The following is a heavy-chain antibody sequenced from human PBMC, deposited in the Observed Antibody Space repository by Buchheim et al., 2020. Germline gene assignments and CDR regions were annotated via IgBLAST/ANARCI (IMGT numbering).Heavy chain of an antibody. J-gene: IGHJ4*02. Sequence: EVQLVESGGGLVQPGGSLRLSCAASGFTFSSYAMSWVRQAPGRGLEWVSTFSGSGGNPYYADSMKGRFTISREHSKNTPDQQMNSLRAEDTALYYCARGNSGSYYDAVDYWGQGTL. CDR1: GFTFSSYA. CDR2: FSGSGGNP. CDR3: ARGNSGSYYDAVDY. V-gene: IGHV3-23*04. D-gene: IGHD1-26*01.